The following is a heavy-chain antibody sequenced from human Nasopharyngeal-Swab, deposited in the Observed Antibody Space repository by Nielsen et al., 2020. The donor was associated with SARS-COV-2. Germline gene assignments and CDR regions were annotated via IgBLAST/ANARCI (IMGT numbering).Heavy chain of an antibody. J-gene: IGHJ4*02. V-gene: IGHV4-59*12. CDR1: GGSISSYY. D-gene: IGHD5-12*01. CDR2: IYYSGST. Sequence: GSLRLSCTVSGGSISSYYWSWIRQPPGKGLEWIGYIYYSGSTNYNPSLKSRVTISVDTSKNQFSLKLSSVTAADTAVYYCARDVGRGYSGYDSDYWGQGTLVTVSS. CDR3: ARDVGRGYSGYDSDY.